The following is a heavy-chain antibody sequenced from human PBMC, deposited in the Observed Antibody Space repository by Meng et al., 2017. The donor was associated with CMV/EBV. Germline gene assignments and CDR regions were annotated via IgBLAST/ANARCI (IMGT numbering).Heavy chain of an antibody. Sequence: SETLPLTCTVSGGSISSSSYYWGWIRQPPGKGLEWIGSIYYSGSTYYNPSLKSRVTISVDTSKNQFSLKLSSVTAADTAVYYCASRPGYCSSTSCYRRSHFDYWGQGTLVTVSS. J-gene: IGHJ4*02. D-gene: IGHD2-2*01. CDR2: IYYSGST. CDR1: GGSISSSSYY. V-gene: IGHV4-39*07. CDR3: ASRPGYCSSTSCYRRSHFDY.